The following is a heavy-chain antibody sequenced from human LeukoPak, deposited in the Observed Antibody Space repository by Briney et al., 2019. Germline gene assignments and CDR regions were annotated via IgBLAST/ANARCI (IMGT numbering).Heavy chain of an antibody. V-gene: IGHV4-39*07. J-gene: IGHJ4*02. Sequence: SETLSLTCTVSGGSISSSSYYWGWIRQPPGKGLEWIGSIYYSGSTNYNPSLKSRVTISVDTSKNQFSLKLTSVTAADTAVYYCARVITSGYYFFDYWGQGTLVTVSS. CDR1: GGSISSSSYY. CDR2: IYYSGST. CDR3: ARVITSGYYFFDY. D-gene: IGHD5-12*01.